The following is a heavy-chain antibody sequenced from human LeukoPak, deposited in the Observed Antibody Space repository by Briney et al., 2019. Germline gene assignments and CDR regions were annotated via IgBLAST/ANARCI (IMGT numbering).Heavy chain of an antibody. V-gene: IGHV1-2*06. CDR1: GYTFTGYY. CDR2: INPNSGGT. D-gene: IGHD5-18*01. Sequence: GASVKVSCKASGYTFTGYYMHWVRQAPGQGLEWMGRINPNSGGTNYAQKFQGRVTMTRDTSISTAYMELSRPRSDDTAVYYCARLSGYSYGFDYWGQGTLVTVSS. CDR3: ARLSGYSYGFDY. J-gene: IGHJ4*02.